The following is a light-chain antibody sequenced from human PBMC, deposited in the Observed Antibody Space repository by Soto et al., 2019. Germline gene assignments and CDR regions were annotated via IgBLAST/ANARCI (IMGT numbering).Light chain of an antibody. J-gene: IGKJ5*01. CDR3: QQYVTSPT. CDR1: QTVSRNF. V-gene: IGKV3D-20*01. Sequence: IVLTQSPATLYLSPGERATLSCGASQTVSRNFLAWYQQKPGLAPRLLIYDVSNRAAGIPDRFSGSGSGTDFTLTISRLEPEDFAVYYCQQYVTSPTFGQGTRLEIK. CDR2: DVS.